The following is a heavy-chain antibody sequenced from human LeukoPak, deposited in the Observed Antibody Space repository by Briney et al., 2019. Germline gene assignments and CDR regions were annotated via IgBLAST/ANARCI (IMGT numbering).Heavy chain of an antibody. Sequence: KPSETLSLTCTVSGGSISSSSYYWGWIRQPPGKGLEWIGSIYYSGSTYYNPSLKSRVTMSVDTSKNQFSLKLSSVTAADTAVYYCARASTTGLRLGELSLYGNWFDPWGQGTLVTVSS. V-gene: IGHV4-39*01. D-gene: IGHD3-16*02. CDR1: GGSISSSSYY. J-gene: IGHJ5*02. CDR3: ARASTTGLRLGELSLYGNWFDP. CDR2: IYYSGST.